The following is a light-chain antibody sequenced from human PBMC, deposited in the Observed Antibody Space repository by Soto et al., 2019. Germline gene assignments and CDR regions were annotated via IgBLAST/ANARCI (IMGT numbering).Light chain of an antibody. V-gene: IGLV2-11*01. Sequence: QSALTQPRSVSGSPGQSVTISCTGTSSDVGGYNYVSWYQQHPGKAPKLMIYDVSKRPSGVPDRFSGSKSGNTASLTISGLQAEDEADYYCQSYDSSLNEYVFGPGTKLTVL. CDR2: DVS. CDR3: QSYDSSLNEYV. J-gene: IGLJ1*01. CDR1: SSDVGGYNY.